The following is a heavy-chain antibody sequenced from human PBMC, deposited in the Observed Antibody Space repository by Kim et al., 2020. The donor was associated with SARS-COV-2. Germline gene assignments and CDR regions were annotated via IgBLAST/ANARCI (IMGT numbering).Heavy chain of an antibody. D-gene: IGHD3-10*01. Sequence: GGSLRLSCAASGFTFSSYGMHWVRQAPGKGLEWVAVISYDGSNKYYADSVKGRFTISRDNSKNTLYLQMNNLRAEDTAVYYCARDLITMVRGVIGGAPDYWGQGTLVTVSS. CDR3: ARDLITMVRGVIGGAPDY. CDR1: GFTFSSYG. CDR2: ISYDGSNK. V-gene: IGHV3-33*05. J-gene: IGHJ4*02.